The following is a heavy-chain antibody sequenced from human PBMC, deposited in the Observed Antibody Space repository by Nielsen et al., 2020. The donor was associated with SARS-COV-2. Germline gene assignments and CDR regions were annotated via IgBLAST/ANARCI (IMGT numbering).Heavy chain of an antibody. CDR1: GYTFTKYN. CDR2: IATNTGNT. CDR3: ARVSLGGEEYWTTSYYSFDY. J-gene: IGHJ4*02. Sequence: GGSLKIPCKASGYTFTKYNIAWVRQAPGQGLEWMGWIATNTGNTNYAQNFQGRVTMATDTSTGIGYMELRNLKSDDTAVYFCARVSLGGEEYWTTSYYSFDYWGQGSLVTVSS. D-gene: IGHD2-8*01. V-gene: IGHV1-18*01.